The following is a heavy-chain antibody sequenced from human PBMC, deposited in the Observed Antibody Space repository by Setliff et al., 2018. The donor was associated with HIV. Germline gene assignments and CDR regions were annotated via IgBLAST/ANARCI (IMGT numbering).Heavy chain of an antibody. Sequence: ASVKVSCAASGFTFSSYSMNWVHQAPGKGLEWVSYISSSSSYTHYADSVKGRFTISRDNVKNSLYLRMNSLRAEDTAVYYCARHDSGGYYSLDYWGQGTLVTVSS. J-gene: IGHJ4*02. CDR1: GFTFSSYS. V-gene: IGHV3-21*01. CDR2: ISSSSSYT. CDR3: ARHDSGGYYSLDY. D-gene: IGHD3-22*01.